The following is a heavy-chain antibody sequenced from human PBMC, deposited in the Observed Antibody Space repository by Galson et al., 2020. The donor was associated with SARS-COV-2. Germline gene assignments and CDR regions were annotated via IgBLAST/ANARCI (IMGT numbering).Heavy chain of an antibody. CDR3: ARRQDSNGRQSRDY. D-gene: IGHD3-22*01. CDR2: VYYNGNT. J-gene: IGHJ4*02. CDR1: GDSIRRSEYY. Sequence: LETLSLTCTVSGDSIRRSEYYWGWIRQPPGKGLGWIGVVYYNGNTFYNPSLKSRVTISVDTSKNQFSLKVTSVTAADTAVYFCARRQDSNGRQSRDYWGQGTLVAVSS. V-gene: IGHV4-39*01.